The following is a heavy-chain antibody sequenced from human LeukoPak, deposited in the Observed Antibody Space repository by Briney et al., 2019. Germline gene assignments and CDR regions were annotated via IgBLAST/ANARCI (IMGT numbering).Heavy chain of an antibody. J-gene: IGHJ5*02. D-gene: IGHD3-22*01. CDR2: INHSGST. CDR1: GGSFSGYY. Sequence: SETLSLTCAVYGGSFSGYYWSWIRQPPGKGLEWLGEINHSGSTNYNPSLKSRVTISVDTSKNQFSLKLSSVTAADTAVYYCARAGGYYDSGWFDPWGQGTLVTVSS. V-gene: IGHV4-34*01. CDR3: ARAGGYYDSGWFDP.